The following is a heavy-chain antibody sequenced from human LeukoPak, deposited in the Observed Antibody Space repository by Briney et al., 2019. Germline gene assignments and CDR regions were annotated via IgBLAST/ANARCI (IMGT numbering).Heavy chain of an antibody. CDR3: ARGPPQQFFDY. CDR1: GGSISGSSSY. Sequence: SETLSLTCTVSGGSISGSSSYWGWTRKPPGKGLEWIGSMYYSGSTYYNPSLPSRATMSVDTSKNQFSLKVISVTAADAAVYYCARGPPQQFFDYCGRGTLVPVSS. V-gene: IGHV4-39*07. CDR2: MYYSGST. J-gene: IGHJ4*02. D-gene: IGHD6-13*01.